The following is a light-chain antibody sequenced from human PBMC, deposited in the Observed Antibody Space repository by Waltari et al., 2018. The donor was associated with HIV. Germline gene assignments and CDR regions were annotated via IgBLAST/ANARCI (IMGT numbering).Light chain of an antibody. CDR1: SSNIGAGYD. CDR2: GTS. CDR3: QSYDSSLSGYV. Sequence: QSVLTQPPSVSGAPGQRVTISCTGSSSNIGAGYDVHWYQQLPGTAPKLLIYGTSKRPSGVPDRFSGSKSGTSASLAITGLQAEDEADYYCQSYDSSLSGYVFGTGTKVTVL. J-gene: IGLJ1*01. V-gene: IGLV1-40*01.